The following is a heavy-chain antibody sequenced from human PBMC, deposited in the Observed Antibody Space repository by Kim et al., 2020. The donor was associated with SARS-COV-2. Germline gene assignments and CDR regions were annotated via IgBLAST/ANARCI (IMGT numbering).Heavy chain of an antibody. J-gene: IGHJ6*02. V-gene: IGHV3-7*03. CDR1: GFSFSNHW. CDR2: IKQHGSEK. Sequence: GGSLRLSCAASGFSFSNHWMTWVRQAPGRGPEWVANIKQHGSEKYYVGSVRGRFTISRDDATNSLYLQMNSLRAEYTAIYYCARNNAMDVWGQGTTVTVSS. CDR3: ARNNAMDV.